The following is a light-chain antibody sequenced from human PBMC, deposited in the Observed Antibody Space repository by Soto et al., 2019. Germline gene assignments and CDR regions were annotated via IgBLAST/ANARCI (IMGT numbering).Light chain of an antibody. Sequence: IKMTQSPATLSASVGDGVTLPCRASQSISRWLAWYQQKPGKAPKVLIYDASTLESGVPSRFSGRGSGTEFTLTISSLQPDDFATSYCQQYNSYWTFGQGTKVE. CDR1: QSISRW. CDR2: DAS. J-gene: IGKJ1*01. V-gene: IGKV1-5*01. CDR3: QQYNSYWT.